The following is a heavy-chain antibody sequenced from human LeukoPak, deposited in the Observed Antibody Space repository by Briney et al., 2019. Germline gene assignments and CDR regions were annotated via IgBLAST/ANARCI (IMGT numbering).Heavy chain of an antibody. V-gene: IGHV4-34*01. CDR2: INHSGST. CDR3: ARHGLGRGVYISRQYNYYMDV. Sequence: SETLSLTCAVYGGSFSTYYWSWVRQPPGSGLEWIGEINHSGSTNYNPSLKSRVTVSIDTSKNQFSLKLSSLTAADTAIYFCARHGLGRGVYISRQYNYYMDVWGTGTTVTVSS. J-gene: IGHJ6*04. CDR1: GGSFSTYY. D-gene: IGHD3-10*01.